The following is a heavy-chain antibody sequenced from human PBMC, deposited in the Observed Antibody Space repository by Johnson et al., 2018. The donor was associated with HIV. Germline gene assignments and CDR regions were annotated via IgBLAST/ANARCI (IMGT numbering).Heavy chain of an antibody. D-gene: IGHD4-17*01. V-gene: IGHV3-7*02. Sequence: VQLVESGGGVVQPGGSLRLSCAASGFTFSGYWMNWVRQAPGKGLEWVANIKQDGSEKYYVDSVTGRFTISRDNSKNTLYLQMGSLRAEDMAVYYCARGETTVTLCAFDIWGQGTMVTVSS. CDR2: IKQDGSEK. CDR3: ARGETTVTLCAFDI. J-gene: IGHJ3*02. CDR1: GFTFSGYW.